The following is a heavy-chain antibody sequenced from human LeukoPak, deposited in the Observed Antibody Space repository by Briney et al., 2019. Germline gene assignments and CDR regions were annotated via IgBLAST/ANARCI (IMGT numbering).Heavy chain of an antibody. Sequence: SGGSLRLSCAASGFTFSSYAMSWVRQAPGKGLEWVSVISGSGGSTYYADSVKGRFTISRDNSKNTLYLQMNSLRAEDTAVYYCAKGIVAVAAYYFDYWGQGTLVTVSP. CDR1: GFTFSSYA. J-gene: IGHJ4*02. CDR3: AKGIVAVAAYYFDY. V-gene: IGHV3-23*01. D-gene: IGHD6-19*01. CDR2: ISGSGGST.